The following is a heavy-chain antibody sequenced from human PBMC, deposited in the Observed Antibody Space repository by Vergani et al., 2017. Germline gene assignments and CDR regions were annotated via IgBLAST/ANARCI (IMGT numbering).Heavy chain of an antibody. D-gene: IGHD3-9*01. Sequence: QLQLQKSGPGLVKPSETLSLTCTVSGGSISSSSYYWGWIRQPPGKGLEWIGSFYYSGSTYYNPSLRSRVTISVDTSQNQFSLNLSSVTAADTAVYYCATTETYYDILTGYSNDAFDIWGQGTMVTVSS. CDR3: ATTETYYDILTGYSNDAFDI. CDR1: GGSISSSSYY. CDR2: FYYSGST. J-gene: IGHJ3*02. V-gene: IGHV4-39*01.